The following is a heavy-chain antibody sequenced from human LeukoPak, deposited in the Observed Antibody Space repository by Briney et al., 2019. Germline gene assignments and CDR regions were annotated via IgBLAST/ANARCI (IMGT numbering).Heavy chain of an antibody. D-gene: IGHD2-2*01. V-gene: IGHV3-15*01. CDR1: GFTFSNAW. Sequence: GGSLRLSCAASGFTFSNAWMSWVRQAPGKGLEWVGRIKSKTDGGTTDYAAPVKGRFTISRDDSKNTLYLQMNSLKTEDTAVYYCTTDPGVVVPAALAYYGMDVWGQGTTVTVSS. J-gene: IGHJ6*02. CDR3: TTDPGVVVPAALAYYGMDV. CDR2: IKSKTDGGTT.